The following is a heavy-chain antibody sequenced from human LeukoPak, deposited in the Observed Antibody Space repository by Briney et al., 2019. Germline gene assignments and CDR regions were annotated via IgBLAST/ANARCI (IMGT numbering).Heavy chain of an antibody. D-gene: IGHD3-10*01. CDR3: ARVSIGPTYYYGSGSYYKWGYYFDY. J-gene: IGHJ4*02. CDR2: IYHSGST. V-gene: IGHV4-38-2*02. CDR1: GYSISSGYY. Sequence: SETLSLTCTVSGYSISSGYYWGWIRQPPGKGLEWIGSIYHSGSTYYNPSLKSRVTISVDTSKNQFSPKLSSVTAADTAVYYCARVSIGPTYYYGSGSYYKWGYYFDYWGQGTLVTVSS.